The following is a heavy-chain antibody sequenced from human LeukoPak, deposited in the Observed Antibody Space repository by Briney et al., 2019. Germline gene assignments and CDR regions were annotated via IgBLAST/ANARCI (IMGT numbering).Heavy chain of an antibody. CDR2: ISNDGSNK. V-gene: IGHV3-30*18. CDR3: AKDYAVGADRPDAFDI. CDR1: GFTFSNYG. D-gene: IGHD1-26*01. J-gene: IGHJ3*02. Sequence: GGSLRLSCAASGFTFSNYGMHWVRQAPGKGLEWVALISNDGSNKYYEDSVKGRFTISRDNSKNTLYLQMNSLRAEDTAVYYCAKDYAVGADRPDAFDIWGQGAMVTVSS.